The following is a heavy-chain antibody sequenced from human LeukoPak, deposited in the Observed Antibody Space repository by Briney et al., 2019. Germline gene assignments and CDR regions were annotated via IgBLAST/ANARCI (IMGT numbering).Heavy chain of an antibody. V-gene: IGHV4-59*08. Sequence: SETLSLTCTVSGGSISSYYRSWIRQPPGKGLEWIGYIYYSGSTNYNPSLKSRVTISVDTSKNQFSLKLSSVTAADTAVYYCARRKYYGSGSSYNWFDPWGQGTLVTVSS. CDR3: ARRKYYGSGSSYNWFDP. J-gene: IGHJ5*02. CDR2: IYYSGST. CDR1: GGSISSYY. D-gene: IGHD3-10*01.